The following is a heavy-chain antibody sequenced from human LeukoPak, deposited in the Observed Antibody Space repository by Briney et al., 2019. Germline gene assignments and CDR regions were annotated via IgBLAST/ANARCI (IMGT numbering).Heavy chain of an antibody. D-gene: IGHD6-13*01. V-gene: IGHV4-39*01. Sequence: SETLSLICTVSGGSISSTSYHWGWIRQPPGKGLDWIGTIYYSGTTYYNPSLKSRVTISVDTSKNQFSLKLSSVIAADTAVYYCARVAAARTRWFDPWGQGTLVTVSS. J-gene: IGHJ5*02. CDR2: IYYSGTT. CDR3: ARVAAARTRWFDP. CDR1: GGSISSTSYH.